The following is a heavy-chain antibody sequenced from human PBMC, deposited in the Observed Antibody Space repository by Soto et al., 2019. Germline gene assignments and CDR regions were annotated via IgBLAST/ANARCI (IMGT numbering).Heavy chain of an antibody. Sequence: GGSLRLSCAASGFTFSRYWMSWVRQAPGKGLEWVANIKEDGSEKYYVDSVKGRLTISRDNAKYSVYLQMNSLRAEDTAVYYCARAWSYYDNSGYSDYWGQGTLVTVSS. J-gene: IGHJ4*02. V-gene: IGHV3-7*03. D-gene: IGHD3-22*01. CDR1: GFTFSRYW. CDR2: IKEDGSEK. CDR3: ARAWSYYDNSGYSDY.